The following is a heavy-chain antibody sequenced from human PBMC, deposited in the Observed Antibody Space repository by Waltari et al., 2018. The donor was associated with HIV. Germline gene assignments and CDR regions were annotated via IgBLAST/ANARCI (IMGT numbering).Heavy chain of an antibody. CDR3: ARGSGYGYYYDSSGYQPLDY. CDR1: GGSFSGYY. D-gene: IGHD3-22*01. Sequence: GGSFSGYYWSWIRQPPGKGLEWIGEINHSGSTNYNPSLKSRVTISVDTSKNQFSLKLSSVTAADTAVYYCARGSGYGYYYDSSGYQPLDYWGQGTLVTVSS. CDR2: INHSGST. V-gene: IGHV4-34*01. J-gene: IGHJ4*02.